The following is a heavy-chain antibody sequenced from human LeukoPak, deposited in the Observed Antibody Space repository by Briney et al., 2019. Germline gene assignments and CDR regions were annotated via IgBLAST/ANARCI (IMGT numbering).Heavy chain of an antibody. V-gene: IGHV3-30-3*01. J-gene: IGHJ4*02. CDR2: ISYDGSNK. D-gene: IGHD1-26*01. CDR1: GFTFSSYW. Sequence: GGSLRLSCAGSGFTFSSYWVSWVRQAPGKGLEWVAVISYDGSNKYYADSVKGRFTISRDNSKNTLYLQTNSLRAEDTAVYYCARGWELLIDYWGQGTLVTVSS. CDR3: ARGWELLIDY.